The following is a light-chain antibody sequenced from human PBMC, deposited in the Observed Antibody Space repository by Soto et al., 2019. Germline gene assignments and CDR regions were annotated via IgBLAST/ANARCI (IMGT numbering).Light chain of an antibody. V-gene: IGKV1-39*01. CDR3: QQRYSTPLT. J-gene: IGKJ4*01. CDR1: QSINSY. CDR2: AAS. Sequence: DIQRTESPSSLSASVGDRVTITCRASQSINSYLNWYQQKPGKAPKLLIHAASSLQGGVPSRFSGSGSGTDFTLTISSLKTEDFATYYCQQRYSTPLTFGGGTKVDIK.